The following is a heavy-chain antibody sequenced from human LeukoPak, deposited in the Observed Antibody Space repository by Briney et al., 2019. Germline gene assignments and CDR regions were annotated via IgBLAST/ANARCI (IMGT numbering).Heavy chain of an antibody. CDR2: IFPVASDT. Sequence: GESLKISCKGSGYTFTSYWIGWLRKMPGKALKWMGTIFPVASDTRYSPSFQGQVTISADKSISTAYLQWSSLKASDTAMYYCARHSRPIYDSSGYYSDFDYWGQGTLVTVSS. V-gene: IGHV5-51*01. D-gene: IGHD3-22*01. CDR1: GYTFTSYW. J-gene: IGHJ4*02. CDR3: ARHSRPIYDSSGYYSDFDY.